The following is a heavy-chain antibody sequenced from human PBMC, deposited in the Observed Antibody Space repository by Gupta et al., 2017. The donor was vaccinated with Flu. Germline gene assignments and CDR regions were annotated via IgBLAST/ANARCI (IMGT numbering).Heavy chain of an antibody. D-gene: IGHD3-10*01. CDR1: GFTVSSND. J-gene: IGHJ6*02. Sequence: EVQLVESGGGLVQPGGSLRLSCAASGFTVSSNDMSWVRQAPGKGLQWVSVIYSGGRTYYADSVKGRVTISRDNSENTLYLQMNSLRADDTAVYYCARDTIYYGMDVWGQGTTVTVFS. CDR3: ARDTIYYGMDV. V-gene: IGHV3-66*02. CDR2: IYSGGRT.